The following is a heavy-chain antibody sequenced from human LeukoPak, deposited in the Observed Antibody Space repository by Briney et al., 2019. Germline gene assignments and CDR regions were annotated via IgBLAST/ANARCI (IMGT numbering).Heavy chain of an antibody. Sequence: PGGSLRLSCAASGFTFSIYAMSWVRQAPGKGLEWVSAISGSGGSTYYADSVKGRFTISRDNSKNTLYLQMNSLRAEDTAVYYCAKVMLSGSAGGDYYYGMDVWGQGTTVTVSS. J-gene: IGHJ6*02. CDR2: ISGSGGST. V-gene: IGHV3-23*01. CDR1: GFTFSIYA. CDR3: AKVMLSGSAGGDYYYGMDV. D-gene: IGHD3-3*01.